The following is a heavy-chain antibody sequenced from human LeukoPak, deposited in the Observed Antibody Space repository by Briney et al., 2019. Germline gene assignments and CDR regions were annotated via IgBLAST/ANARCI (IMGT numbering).Heavy chain of an antibody. CDR1: GDTFTVYY. D-gene: IGHD3-10*01. CDR2: INPNSDDT. J-gene: IGHJ4*02. Sequence: ASVKVSCKASGDTFTVYYIHCVRQAPRQGLEWRGWINPNSDDTNYAQTFQGRVTMTRDTSIRTAYMELSRLRSDDTAMYYCARYYIEGRCFDYWGKGTLVTVSS. V-gene: IGHV1-2*02. CDR3: ARYYIEGRCFDY.